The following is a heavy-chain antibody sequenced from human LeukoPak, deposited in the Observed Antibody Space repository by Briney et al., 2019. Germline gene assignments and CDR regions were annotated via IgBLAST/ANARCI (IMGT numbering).Heavy chain of an antibody. CDR3: ARDGPYSTSSTHPP. CDR2: IHSGGST. Sequence: RGSLRLSCAASGFTVNSNSMSWVRQAPGKGLEWVSVIHSGGSTYYADSVKGRFTISRDNSKNTLYLQMNSLRAEDTAVYYCARDGPYSTSSTHPPWGQGTLVTVSS. D-gene: IGHD6-6*01. J-gene: IGHJ5*02. CDR1: GFTVNSNS. V-gene: IGHV3-53*01.